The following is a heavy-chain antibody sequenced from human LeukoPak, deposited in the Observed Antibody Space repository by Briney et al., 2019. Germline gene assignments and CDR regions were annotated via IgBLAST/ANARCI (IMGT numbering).Heavy chain of an antibody. CDR3: ARGGIVGADGELPDY. CDR2: INPNSGGT. V-gene: IGHV1-2*02. J-gene: IGHJ4*02. CDR1: GYTFTGYY. D-gene: IGHD1-26*01. Sequence: ASVKVSYKASGYTFTGYYMHWVRQAPGQGLEWMGWINPNSGGTNYAQKLQGRVTMTTDTSTSTAYMELRSLRSDDTAVYYCARGGIVGADGELPDYWGQGTLVTVSS.